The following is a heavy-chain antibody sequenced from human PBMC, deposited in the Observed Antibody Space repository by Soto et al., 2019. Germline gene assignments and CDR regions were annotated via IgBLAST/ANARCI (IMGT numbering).Heavy chain of an antibody. Sequence: ASVKVSCKASGYTFTSYAMHWVRQAPGQRLEWMGWINAGNGNTKYSQKLQGRVTITRDTSASTAYMELSSLRSEDTAVYYCAREKGVVPAALPMLDYWGQGTLVTVSS. V-gene: IGHV1-3*01. J-gene: IGHJ4*02. CDR3: AREKGVVPAALPMLDY. D-gene: IGHD2-2*01. CDR1: GYTFTSYA. CDR2: INAGNGNT.